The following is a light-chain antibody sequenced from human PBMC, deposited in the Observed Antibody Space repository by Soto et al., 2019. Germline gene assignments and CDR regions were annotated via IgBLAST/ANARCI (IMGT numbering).Light chain of an antibody. CDR2: EIT. V-gene: IGLV2-14*01. CDR3: SSYTSRRTYV. Sequence: QTVVTQPASVSGSPGQSITISCTGTSSDVGGYGYVSWYQQHPGKAPKLMIYEITDRPSGVSDRFSGSRSGNTASLTISGLHAEDEADYYCSSYTSRRTYVFGTGTKLTVL. J-gene: IGLJ1*01. CDR1: SSDVGGYGY.